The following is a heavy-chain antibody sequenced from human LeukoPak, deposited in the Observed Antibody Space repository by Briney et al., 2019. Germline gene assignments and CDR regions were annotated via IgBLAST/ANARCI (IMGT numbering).Heavy chain of an antibody. D-gene: IGHD2-15*01. CDR1: GYSISSGYY. V-gene: IGHV4-38-2*02. Sequence: PSETLSLTCIVSGYSISSGYYWGWIRQPPGKGLEWIGSIYHSGSTYYNPSLKSRVTISVDTSKNQFSLKLSSVTAADTAVYYCARDPFGCSGGSCYSEDAFDIWGQGTMVTVSS. CDR2: IYHSGST. J-gene: IGHJ3*02. CDR3: ARDPFGCSGGSCYSEDAFDI.